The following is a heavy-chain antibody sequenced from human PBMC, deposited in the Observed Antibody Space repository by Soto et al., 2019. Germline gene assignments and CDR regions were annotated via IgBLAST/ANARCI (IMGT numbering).Heavy chain of an antibody. V-gene: IGHV3-74*01. J-gene: IGHJ4*02. CDR3: TRGGGGTYWLAPSDH. Sequence: EVQLVESGGGSVQPGGSLRLSCAVSGFTFSSYWMHWVRQAPGKGLVWVSRVNSDGSNTNYADSVKGRFTISRDNAKNTLYLQMHSLRAEDTAVYYCTRGGGGTYWLAPSDHWGQGTLVTVSS. D-gene: IGHD1-26*01. CDR1: GFTFSSYW. CDR2: VNSDGSNT.